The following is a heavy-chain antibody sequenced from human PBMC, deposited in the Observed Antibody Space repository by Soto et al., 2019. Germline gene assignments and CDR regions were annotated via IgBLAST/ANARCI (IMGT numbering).Heavy chain of an antibody. CDR2: ISSDGST. CDR3: ERDTLGAASDFRH. D-gene: IGHD1-26*01. J-gene: IGHJ4*02. CDR1: GFSVSNLF. Sequence: EVQLVESGGGLVQPGGSLRLSCAASGFSVSNLFMTWVRQAPGKGLEWVSVISSDGSTYYADSVKGRFTISRDNSKNTLYLEMNSLRAGDTAVYYCERDTLGAASDFRHGGQGTLVTVSS. V-gene: IGHV3-66*01.